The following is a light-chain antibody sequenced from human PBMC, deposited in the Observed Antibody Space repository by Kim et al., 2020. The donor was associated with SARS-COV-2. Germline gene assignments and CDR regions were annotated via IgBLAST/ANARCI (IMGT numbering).Light chain of an antibody. J-gene: IGKJ4*01. CDR3: QQRNDWPLT. Sequence: EVVLTQSPATLSLSPGERATLSCRASQSVGKYLAWYQQKPGQAPWLLIYDTSNRATGIPARFTGSGFGTDFSLTISSLEPEDFAVYYCQQRNDWPLTFGGGTKVDIK. CDR1: QSVGKY. CDR2: DTS. V-gene: IGKV3-11*01.